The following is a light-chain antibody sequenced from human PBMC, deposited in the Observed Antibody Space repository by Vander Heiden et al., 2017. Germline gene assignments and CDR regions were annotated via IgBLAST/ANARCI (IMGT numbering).Light chain of an antibody. J-gene: IGLJ3*02. CDR3: GTWDSSLSNNWV. CDR1: SSNIVNTY. CDR2: ESN. V-gene: IGLV1-51*02. Sequence: QSVLTQPPSVSAAPGQKVTISCSGGSSNIVNTYVSWYQQLPGPAPQRLIYESNKRPSGMPARFSCSKSGTTATLGITGLQTGDEADDYCGTWDSSLSNNWVFGGGTKLTVL.